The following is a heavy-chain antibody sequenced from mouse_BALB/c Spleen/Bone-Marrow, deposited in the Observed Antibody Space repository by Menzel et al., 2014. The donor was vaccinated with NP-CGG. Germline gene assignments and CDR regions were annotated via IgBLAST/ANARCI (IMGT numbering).Heavy chain of an antibody. CDR1: GFNIKDYY. D-gene: IGHD1-1*01. CDR2: IDPENGDT. Sequence: EVQLQQSGAELVRSGASVKLSCTASGFNIKDYYMHWVKQRPEQGLEWIGWIDPENGDTEYAPKFQGKATMTADTSSNTAYLQLSSLTSEDTAVYYCNGDFYSAVDYWGQGTSVTVSS. CDR3: NGDFYSAVDY. J-gene: IGHJ4*01. V-gene: IGHV14-4*02.